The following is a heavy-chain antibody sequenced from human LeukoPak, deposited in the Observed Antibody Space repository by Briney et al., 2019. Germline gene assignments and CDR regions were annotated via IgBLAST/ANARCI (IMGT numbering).Heavy chain of an antibody. CDR1: GYTFTSYY. D-gene: IGHD2-21*01. V-gene: IGHV1-46*01. Sequence: ASVKVSCKASGYTFTSYYMHWVRQAPGQGLEWMGIINPSGGSTSYAQKFQGRVTMTRDTSTSTVYMELSSLRSEDTAVYYCARDLGWGSSSGHYYYMDVWGKGTTVTVSS. CDR3: ARDLGWGSSSGHYYYMDV. CDR2: INPSGGST. J-gene: IGHJ6*03.